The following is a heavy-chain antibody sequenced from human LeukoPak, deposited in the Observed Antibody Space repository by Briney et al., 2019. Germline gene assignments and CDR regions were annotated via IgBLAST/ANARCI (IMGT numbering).Heavy chain of an antibody. CDR1: GGSISSGGYS. J-gene: IGHJ6*02. D-gene: IGHD6-13*01. V-gene: IGHV4-30-2*01. CDR3: ARTAAAGIYYYYYGMDV. Sequence: SETLSLTCAVSGGSISSGGYSWSWIRQPPGKGLEWIGYIYHSGIPYYNPSLKSRVTMSLDRSKNQFSLKLSSVTAADTAVYYCARTAAAGIYYYYYGMDVWGQGTTVTVSS. CDR2: IYHSGIP.